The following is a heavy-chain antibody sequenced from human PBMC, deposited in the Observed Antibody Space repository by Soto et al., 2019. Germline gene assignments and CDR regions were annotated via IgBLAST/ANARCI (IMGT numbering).Heavy chain of an antibody. J-gene: IGHJ4*02. Sequence: LSLTCTVSGGSISSGGYYWSWIRQHPGKGLEWIGYIYYSGSTYYNPSLKSRVTISVDTSKNQFSLKLSSVTAADTAVYYCAQIAVAGTIDYWGQGTLVTVSS. CDR3: AQIAVAGTIDY. CDR1: GGSISSGGYY. CDR2: IYYSGST. D-gene: IGHD6-19*01. V-gene: IGHV4-31*03.